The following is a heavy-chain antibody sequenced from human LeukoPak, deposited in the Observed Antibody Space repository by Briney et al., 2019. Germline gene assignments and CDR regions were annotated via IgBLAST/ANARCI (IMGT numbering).Heavy chain of an antibody. CDR3: ARDSSGYCSGGSCLQNWFDP. D-gene: IGHD2-15*01. Sequence: ETLSLTCTVSGGSISSYYWSWIRQPPGKGLEWIGYIYLVVSTNYNPSLKSRVTISVDTSKNQFSLKLSSVTAADTAVYYCARDSSGYCSGGSCLQNWFDPWGQGTLVTV. CDR1: GGSISSYY. V-gene: IGHV4-59*01. J-gene: IGHJ5*02. CDR2: IYLVVST.